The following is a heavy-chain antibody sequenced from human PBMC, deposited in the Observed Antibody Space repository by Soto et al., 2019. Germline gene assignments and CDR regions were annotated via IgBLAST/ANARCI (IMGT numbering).Heavy chain of an antibody. CDR2: IIPILGIA. Sequence: QVQLVQSGAEVKKPGSSVKVSCKASGGTFSSYTISWVRQAPGQGLEWMGRIIPILGIANYAQKFQGRVTITEDKSTSTAYMELSSLRSEDTAVYYCARLAAADHYYFYYWGQGTLVTVSS. J-gene: IGHJ4*02. CDR3: ARLAAADHYYFYY. D-gene: IGHD6-13*01. CDR1: GGTFSSYT. V-gene: IGHV1-69*02.